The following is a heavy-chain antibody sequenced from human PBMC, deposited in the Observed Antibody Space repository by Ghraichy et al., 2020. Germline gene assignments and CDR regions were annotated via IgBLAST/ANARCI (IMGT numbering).Heavy chain of an antibody. CDR3: ATAPLAPPYFDD. V-gene: IGHV3-21*01. D-gene: IGHD5-12*01. Sequence: GESLNISCVGSGSTLSGYTMNWVRQAPGKGLDWVSSISGSSNYIDYADSVKGRFTISRDNAKNSLYLQMNSLRAEDTAVYYCATAPLAPPYFDDWGHGTLVTVSS. J-gene: IGHJ4*01. CDR1: GSTLSGYT. CDR2: ISGSSNYI.